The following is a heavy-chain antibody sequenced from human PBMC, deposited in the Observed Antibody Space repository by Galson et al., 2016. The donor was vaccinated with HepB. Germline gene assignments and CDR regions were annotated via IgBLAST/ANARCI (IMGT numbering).Heavy chain of an antibody. CDR2: ISSSRRTI. J-gene: IGHJ4*02. Sequence: SLRLSCAAPGFTFSDYYMSWIRQAPGKGLEWLSYISSSRRTIHYADSVKGRFTISRDNAKNSLYLQMDSLRAEDTAVYYCARDGDTAMLTANYYFDYWGQGTLVTVSS. CDR3: ARDGDTAMLTANYYFDY. CDR1: GFTFSDYY. V-gene: IGHV3-11*04. D-gene: IGHD5-18*01.